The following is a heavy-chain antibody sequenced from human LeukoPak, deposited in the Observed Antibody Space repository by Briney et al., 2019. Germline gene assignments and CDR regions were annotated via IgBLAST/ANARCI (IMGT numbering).Heavy chain of an antibody. V-gene: IGHV4-34*01. CDR1: SGSFSGYY. Sequence: SETLSLTCAVYSGSFSGYYWSWIRQPPGKGLEWIGEINHSGSTNYNPSLKSRVTISVDTSKNQFSLKLSSVTAADTAVYYCARQIEYSSSSIPFYYYGMDVWGQGTTVTVSS. CDR2: INHSGST. D-gene: IGHD6-6*01. J-gene: IGHJ6*02. CDR3: ARQIEYSSSSIPFYYYGMDV.